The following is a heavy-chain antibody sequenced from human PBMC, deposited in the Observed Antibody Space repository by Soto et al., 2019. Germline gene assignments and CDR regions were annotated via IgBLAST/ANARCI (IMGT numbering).Heavy chain of an antibody. CDR3: TTDTYWNDEEYYYGMDV. CDR1: GFTFSNAW. Sequence: GGSLRLSCAASGFTFSNAWMNWVRQAPGKGLEWVGRIKSKTDGGTTDYAAPVKGRFTISRDDSKNTLYLQMNSLKTEDTAVYYCTTDTYWNDEEYYYGMDVWGQGTTVTVSS. J-gene: IGHJ6*02. V-gene: IGHV3-15*07. D-gene: IGHD1-1*01. CDR2: IKSKTDGGTT.